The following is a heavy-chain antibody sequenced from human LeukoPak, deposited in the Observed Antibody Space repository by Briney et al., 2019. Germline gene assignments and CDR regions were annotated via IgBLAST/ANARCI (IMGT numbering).Heavy chain of an antibody. CDR1: RFTFSSYA. CDR2: ISGTGYYT. D-gene: IGHD3-22*01. Sequence: GGSLRLSCAASRFTFSSYAMSWVRQAPGKGLEWVSTISGTGYYTYYADSVKGRFTISRDNAKNSLYLQMNSLRAEDTAVYYCARDGVTMNDYWGQGTLVTVSS. J-gene: IGHJ4*02. V-gene: IGHV3-21*01. CDR3: ARDGVTMNDY.